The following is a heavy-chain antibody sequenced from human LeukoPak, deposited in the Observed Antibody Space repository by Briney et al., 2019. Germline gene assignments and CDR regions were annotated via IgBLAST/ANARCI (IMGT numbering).Heavy chain of an antibody. D-gene: IGHD5-18*01. CDR1: GFTFSSYG. CDR3: ARHLSGVTGYTYGRGIDY. CDR2: IRYDGSNK. V-gene: IGHV3-30*02. Sequence: GGSLRLSCAASGFTFSSYGMHWVRQAPGKGLEWVAFIRYDGSNKYYADSVKGRFTISRDNSKNTLYLQMNSLRAEDTAVYYCARHLSGVTGYTYGRGIDYWGQGTLVTVSS. J-gene: IGHJ4*02.